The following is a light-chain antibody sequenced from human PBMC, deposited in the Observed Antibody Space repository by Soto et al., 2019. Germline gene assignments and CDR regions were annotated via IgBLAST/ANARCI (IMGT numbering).Light chain of an antibody. CDR2: GAS. V-gene: IGKV3-20*01. CDR3: QQYARSPFT. Sequence: VLTQSPGALSLSPGERATLSCRASQSVTNNYLAWYQKKPGQAPRVLISGASNRATGIPDRFSGSGSGTDFTLTISRLEPEDFAVYHCQQYARSPFTFGQGTEVEIK. CDR1: QSVTNNY. J-gene: IGKJ2*01.